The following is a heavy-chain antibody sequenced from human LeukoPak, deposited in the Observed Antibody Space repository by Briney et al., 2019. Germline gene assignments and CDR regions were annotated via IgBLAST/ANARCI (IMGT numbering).Heavy chain of an antibody. J-gene: IGHJ4*02. CDR2: INSDGSSI. V-gene: IGHV3-74*03. D-gene: IGHD6-19*01. Sequence: GGSLRLSCAASGFTFTTSWIHRVRQTPGKGLEWVSRINSDGSSITYGDSVKGRFTISRDNVKNTVFLQMESLRAEDTAVYYCARDDSSGWYYFDYWGQGTLVTVSS. CDR1: GFTFTTSW. CDR3: ARDDSSGWYYFDY.